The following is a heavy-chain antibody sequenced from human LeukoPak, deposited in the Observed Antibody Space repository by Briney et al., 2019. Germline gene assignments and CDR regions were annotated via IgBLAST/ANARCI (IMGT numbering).Heavy chain of an antibody. CDR1: GCSFTNYW. V-gene: IGHV5-51*01. D-gene: IGHD6-13*01. CDR2: IYPGDSDT. CDR3: ASTYSSSWYGSFDC. Sequence: GGSLKISCKGSGCSFTNYWIGWLRRMPGKGLVWMGIIYPGDSDTRYSPSFQGQVTISADKSINTAYLQWSSLKASDTAMYYCASTYSSSWYGSFDCGGQGTLVTVSS. J-gene: IGHJ4*02.